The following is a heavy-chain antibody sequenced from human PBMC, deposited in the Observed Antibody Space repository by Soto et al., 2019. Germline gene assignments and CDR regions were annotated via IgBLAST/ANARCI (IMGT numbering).Heavy chain of an antibody. CDR2: INPSGEHT. Sequence: ASVKVSCKASGYSFKDHYMHWVRQAPGRGLEWVGIINPSGEHTDYAQQFRGRVAMTRDTSTSTAYMELRSLRSEDTAVYFCARISCKGGSCYFDFDHWGQGTLVTVSS. CDR1: GYSFKDHY. CDR3: ARISCKGGSCYFDFDH. J-gene: IGHJ4*02. V-gene: IGHV1-46*02. D-gene: IGHD2-15*01.